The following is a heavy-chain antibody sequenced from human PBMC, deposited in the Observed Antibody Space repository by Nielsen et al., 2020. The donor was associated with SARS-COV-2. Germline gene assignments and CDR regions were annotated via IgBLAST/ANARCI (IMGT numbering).Heavy chain of an antibody. CDR3: ANDYGGLDI. CDR1: GGTFTNYA. J-gene: IGHJ3*02. V-gene: IGHV1-69*04. D-gene: IGHD4-23*01. Sequence: SVKVSCKASGGTFTNYAITWVRQAPGQGPEWMGRIIPILGITNYAQKFQGRVTMTRDTSTSTVYMELSSLRSEDTAVYYCANDYGGLDIWGQGTMVTVSS. CDR2: IIPILGIT.